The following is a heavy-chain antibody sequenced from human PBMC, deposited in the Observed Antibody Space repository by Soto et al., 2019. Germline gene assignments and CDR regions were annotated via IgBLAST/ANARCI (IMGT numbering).Heavy chain of an antibody. CDR2: IDYNGVT. Sequence: SETLSLTCTVSGGSIYRSGYYWGWIRQPPGRGLEWIGNIDYNGVTYSNPSLKSRVTISRDTSKNQFSLKLTPVTAADTALYYCGKVLVGATGHTDSDSWGPGTLVTVS. CDR3: GKVLVGATGHTDSDS. V-gene: IGHV4-39*01. CDR1: GGSIYRSGYY. J-gene: IGHJ4*02. D-gene: IGHD2-15*01.